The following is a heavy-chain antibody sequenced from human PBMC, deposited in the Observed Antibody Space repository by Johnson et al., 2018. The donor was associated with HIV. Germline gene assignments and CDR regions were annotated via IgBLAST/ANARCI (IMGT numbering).Heavy chain of an antibody. D-gene: IGHD3-22*01. J-gene: IGHJ3*02. Sequence: VQLVESGGGVVQPGGSLRLSCAASGFTFSSYGMHWVRQAPGKGLEWVSAISGSGGSTYYADSVKGRFTISRDNSQNTLYLQMNSLRAEDTAVYYCAKDQVEWVSSGYPVTAFDIWGQGTMVTVSS. CDR1: GFTFSSYG. CDR2: ISGSGGST. V-gene: IGHV3-23*04. CDR3: AKDQVEWVSSGYPVTAFDI.